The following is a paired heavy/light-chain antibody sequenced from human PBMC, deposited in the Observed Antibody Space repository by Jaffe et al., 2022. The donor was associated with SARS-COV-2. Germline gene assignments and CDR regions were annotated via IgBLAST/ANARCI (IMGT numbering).Heavy chain of an antibody. V-gene: IGHV3-11*01. D-gene: IGHD3-16*01. Sequence: QVQLVESGGGLVKPGGSLRLSCAASGFTFSDYYMSWIRQAPGKGLEWVSYISSSGSTIYYADSVKGRFTISRDNAKNSLYLQMNSLRAEDTAVYYCTRVRGIGYYFDYWGQGTLVTVSS. CDR2: ISSSGSTI. J-gene: IGHJ4*02. CDR1: GFTFSDYY. CDR3: TRVRGIGYYFDY.
Light chain of an antibody. V-gene: IGKV4-1*01. CDR3: QQYYSTPALT. CDR1: QSVLYSSKNKNY. Sequence: DIVMTQSPDSLAVSLGERATINCKSSQSVLYSSKNKNYLAWYQQKPGQPPKLLIDWASTRESGVPDRFSGSGSGTEFTLTISSLQAEDVAVYYCQQYYSTPALTFGGGTKVEIK. J-gene: IGKJ4*01. CDR2: WAS.